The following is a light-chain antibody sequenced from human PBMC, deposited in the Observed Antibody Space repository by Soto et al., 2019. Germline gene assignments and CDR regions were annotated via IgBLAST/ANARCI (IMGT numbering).Light chain of an antibody. CDR3: QQYNNWPQT. J-gene: IGKJ1*01. Sequence: EIVMTQSPATLSVSPGERATLSCRASQSVAGNLAWYQQKPGQAPRLLIYGASTRATGFPARFIGSGSGTECTLTISSLQSEDFAFYYCQQYNNWPQTFGQGTKVEIK. V-gene: IGKV3-15*01. CDR2: GAS. CDR1: QSVAGN.